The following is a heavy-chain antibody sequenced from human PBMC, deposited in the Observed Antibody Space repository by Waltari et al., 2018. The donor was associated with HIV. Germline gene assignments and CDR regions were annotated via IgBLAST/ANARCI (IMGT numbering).Heavy chain of an antibody. J-gene: IGHJ4*02. CDR1: GASLSNDY. V-gene: IGHV4-59*03. Sequence: EESGPGLVKTAETLFLTCNVSGASLSNDYWSWIRQSPQNGLQWFAPVSFPESVNNLPSLTACLTRFQHVSSNQFSVERTSVTPADTSVYYCARLIYESSWGLFHSASPYYFDFWGQGLPVTVSS. D-gene: IGHD3-10*01. CDR2: VSFPESV. CDR3: ARLIYESSWGLFHSASPYYFDF.